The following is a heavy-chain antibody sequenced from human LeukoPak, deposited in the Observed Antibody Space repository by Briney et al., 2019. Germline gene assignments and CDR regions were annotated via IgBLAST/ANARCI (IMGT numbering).Heavy chain of an antibody. CDR1: GFTVSSNC. Sequence: GGSLRLSCAASGFTVSSNCMSWVRQAPGKGLEWVSLICSGGNTYYADSVKGRFTISRDDSKNTLYLQMNSLGAEDTAVYYCARRYCSGGTCYFFDYWGQGTLVTVSS. V-gene: IGHV3-53*01. CDR3: ARRYCSGGTCYFFDY. CDR2: ICSGGNT. D-gene: IGHD2-15*01. J-gene: IGHJ4*02.